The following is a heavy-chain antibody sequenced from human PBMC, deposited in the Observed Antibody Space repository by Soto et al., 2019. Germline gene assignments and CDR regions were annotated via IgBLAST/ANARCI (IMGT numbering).Heavy chain of an antibody. V-gene: IGHV4-39*01. J-gene: IGHJ4*02. Sequence: PSETLSLTCTVSGGSISSSSYYWGWIRQPPGKGLGWIGSIYYSGSTYYNPSLKSRVTISVDTSKNQFSLKLSSVTAADTAVYYCARLFLNYDIFTGYSPIDFYYCGQGTLVTVSS. CDR2: IYYSGST. CDR3: ARLFLNYDIFTGYSPIDFYY. D-gene: IGHD3-9*01. CDR1: GGSISSSSYY.